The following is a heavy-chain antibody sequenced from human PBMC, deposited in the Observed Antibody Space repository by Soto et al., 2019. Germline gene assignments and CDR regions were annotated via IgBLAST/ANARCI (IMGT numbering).Heavy chain of an antibody. CDR3: AGTRGYSYGPVDY. D-gene: IGHD5-18*01. CDR1: GGSIISADSY. Sequence: PSETLSLTCAVSGGSIISADSYWFWIRKHPGKGLEWIGYIAYSGDTYYNPSLRSRATISADASENQFSLKLSSVTAADTAVYYCAGTRGYSYGPVDYWGQGTLVTVSS. J-gene: IGHJ4*02. CDR2: IAYSGDT. V-gene: IGHV4-31*11.